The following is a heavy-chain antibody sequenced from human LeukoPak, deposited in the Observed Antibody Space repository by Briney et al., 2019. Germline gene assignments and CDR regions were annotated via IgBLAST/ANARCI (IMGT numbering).Heavy chain of an antibody. V-gene: IGHV3-73*01. CDR1: GFTFSDYY. Sequence: PGGSPRLSCVASGFTFSDYYMDWVRQAPGKGLEWVGRIRSKANSYATTDVASVRGRFSISRDDSKNTAYLQMNSLKTEDTAVYYCTRPSYDSSVSGVVYWGQGTLVTVSS. J-gene: IGHJ4*02. CDR3: TRPSYDSSVSGVVY. D-gene: IGHD3-22*01. CDR2: IRSKANSYAT.